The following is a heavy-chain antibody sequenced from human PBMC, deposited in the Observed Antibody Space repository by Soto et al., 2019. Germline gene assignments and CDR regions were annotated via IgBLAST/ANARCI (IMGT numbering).Heavy chain of an antibody. V-gene: IGHV3-30*18. CDR3: AKDWGSSGWYNWFDS. D-gene: IGHD6-19*01. CDR1: GFTLSNPG. Sequence: QVQLVESGGGVVQPGTSLRLSCVVSGFTLSNPGVHWVRQAPGKGLEWVAMISHDGFSQYYLDSVKGRFTISRDNSKNTVYLQMHSLRPEDTSVYYCAKDWGSSGWYNWFDSWGQGTLVTVSS. J-gene: IGHJ5*01. CDR2: ISHDGFSQ.